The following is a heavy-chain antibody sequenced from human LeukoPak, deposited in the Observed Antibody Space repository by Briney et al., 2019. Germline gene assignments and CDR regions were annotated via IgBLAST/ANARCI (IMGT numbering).Heavy chain of an antibody. CDR1: GYTFTGYY. CDR3: ARETRYGHPDYFDY. CDR2: IDPNTGDS. V-gene: IGHV1-2*02. J-gene: IGHJ4*02. Sequence: ASVKVSCKASGYTFTGYYMHWVRQAPGQGLEWMGWIDPNTGDSNYVQKFQGRVTMTRDTSISTAYMELSSLRSEDTAVYYCARETRYGHPDYFDYWGQGTLVTVSS. D-gene: IGHD5-18*01.